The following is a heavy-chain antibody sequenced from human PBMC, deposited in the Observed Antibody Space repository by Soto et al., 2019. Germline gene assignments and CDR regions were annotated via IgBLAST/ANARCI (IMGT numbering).Heavy chain of an antibody. Sequence: GGSLRLSCAASGFTFSSYAMSWVRQAPGKGLEWVSAISGSGGSTYYADSVKGRFTISRDNSKNTLYLQMNSLRAEDTAVYYCAKDPTGGVYYYHSYFDYWGQGTLVTVSS. D-gene: IGHD3-10*01. CDR2: ISGSGGST. CDR1: GFTFSSYA. CDR3: AKDPTGGVYYYHSYFDY. V-gene: IGHV3-23*01. J-gene: IGHJ4*02.